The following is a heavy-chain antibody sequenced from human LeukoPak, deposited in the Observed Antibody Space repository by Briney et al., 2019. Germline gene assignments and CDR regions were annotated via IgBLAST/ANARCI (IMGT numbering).Heavy chain of an antibody. V-gene: IGHV3-9*01. J-gene: IGHJ6*02. Sequence: GGSLRLSCAASGFTFDDYAMHWVRQAPGKGLEWVSAISWNSGSIGYADSVKGRLTISRDNAKNSLYLQMNSLRAEDTALYYCAKDRQVTPYYYGMDVWGQGTTVTVSS. CDR1: GFTFDDYA. CDR3: AKDRQVTPYYYGMDV. D-gene: IGHD2-21*02. CDR2: ISWNSGSI.